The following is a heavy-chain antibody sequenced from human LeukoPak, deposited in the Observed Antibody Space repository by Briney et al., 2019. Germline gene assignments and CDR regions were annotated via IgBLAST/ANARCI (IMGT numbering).Heavy chain of an antibody. CDR2: INHSGST. CDR1: GGSFSGYY. V-gene: IGHV4-34*01. CDR3: ARLYCSSTSCYSLYFDY. Sequence: SETLSLTCAVYGGSFSGYYWGWIRQPPGKGLEWIGEINHSGSTNYNPYLKSRVTISVDTSKNQFSLKLSSVTAADTAVYYCARLYCSSTSCYSLYFDYWGQGTLVTVSS. D-gene: IGHD2-2*02. J-gene: IGHJ4*02.